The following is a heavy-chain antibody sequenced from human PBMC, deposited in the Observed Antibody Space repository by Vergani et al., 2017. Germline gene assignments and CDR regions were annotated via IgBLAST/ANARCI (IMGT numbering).Heavy chain of an antibody. D-gene: IGHD3-9*01. J-gene: IGHJ4*02. CDR2: ISPDGRTT. CDR3: AKGERDILTDGALPSFDY. CDR1: GCSFRTFS. Sequence: DVDLVESGGGFVQPGGSRRLSCAASGCSFRTFSMFWVRQPPGKGLAWVSKISPDGRTTEYADSVRGRFTISRDNANSMLYLQMNSLRAEDTAVYYCAKGERDILTDGALPSFDYWGQGSLVTVSS. V-gene: IGHV3-74*03.